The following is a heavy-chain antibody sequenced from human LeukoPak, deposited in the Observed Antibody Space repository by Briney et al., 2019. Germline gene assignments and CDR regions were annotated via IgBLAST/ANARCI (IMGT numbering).Heavy chain of an antibody. D-gene: IGHD3-10*01. V-gene: IGHV3-30*02. Sequence: GGSLRLSCAASGFTFSNYGMHWVRQAPGKGLEWVAFIRYDGSNKYYADSVKGRFTISRDNSKNTLYLQMNSLRAEDTAVYYCASDPYGSGSPFDYWGQGTLVTVSS. J-gene: IGHJ4*02. CDR1: GFTFSNYG. CDR3: ASDPYGSGSPFDY. CDR2: IRYDGSNK.